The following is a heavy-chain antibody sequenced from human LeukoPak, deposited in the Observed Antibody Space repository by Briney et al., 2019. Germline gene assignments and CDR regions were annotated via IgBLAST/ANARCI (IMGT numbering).Heavy chain of an antibody. J-gene: IGHJ4*02. CDR2: IYERVSV. D-gene: IGHD3-10*01. CDR3: ARLSNTGIFVFDF. CDR1: GGSISSNGHY. V-gene: IGHV4-39*01. Sequence: SETLSLTCTVSGGSISSNGHYWGRIRQPPGKGLEWNGNIYERVSVANSRALRSRVTISINTSKKQFSLRLSSVAAADTALFYCARLSNTGIFVFDFWAEGALVTVSS.